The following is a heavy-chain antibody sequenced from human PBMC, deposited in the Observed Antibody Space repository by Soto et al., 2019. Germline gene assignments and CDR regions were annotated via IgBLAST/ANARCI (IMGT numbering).Heavy chain of an antibody. CDR2: LTRNDYT. D-gene: IGHD3-10*01. V-gene: IGHV3-23*01. CDR1: GFTFSDYA. J-gene: IGHJ4*02. Sequence: PGGSLRLSCAASGFTFSDYAMSWVRQAPGKGLEWVSTLTRNDYTYYADSVKGRFTISRDNSKNTLYLQMDSLRAEDTAVYYCAREFSPGSPNYDYWGLGTLVTVSS. CDR3: AREFSPGSPNYDY.